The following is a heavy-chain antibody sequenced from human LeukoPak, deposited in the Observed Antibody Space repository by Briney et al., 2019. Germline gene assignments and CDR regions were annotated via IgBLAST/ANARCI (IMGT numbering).Heavy chain of an antibody. Sequence: GGSLRLSCAASGFTVSSNYMSWVRQAPGKGLEWVSVIYSGGSTYCADSVNGRFTISRENSKNTLYLQMNSLRAEDTAVYYCARGSIAAVTADYWGQGTLVTVSS. J-gene: IGHJ4*02. D-gene: IGHD6-6*01. CDR1: GFTVSSNY. V-gene: IGHV3-53*01. CDR2: IYSGGST. CDR3: ARGSIAAVTADY.